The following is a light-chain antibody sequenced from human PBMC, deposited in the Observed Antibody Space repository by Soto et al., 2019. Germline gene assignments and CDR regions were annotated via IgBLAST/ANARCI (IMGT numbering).Light chain of an antibody. J-gene: IGKJ1*01. V-gene: IGKV3-20*01. CDR1: QSVSNSY. Sequence: EIVLTQSPGTLSLSPGERATLSCRASQSVSNSYLAWYQQKPGQAPRLLIYGASSRATGIPDRFSGSGSGTDFTLTISRLEPEDFAVYYCQQYGSSPRTFGQGTKVEGK. CDR3: QQYGSSPRT. CDR2: GAS.